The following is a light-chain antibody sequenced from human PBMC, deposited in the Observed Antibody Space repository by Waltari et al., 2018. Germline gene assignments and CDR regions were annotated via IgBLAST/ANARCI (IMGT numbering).Light chain of an antibody. CDR3: QQYDNLPLT. Sequence: DIQMTQSPSPLSASVGNRVPITCQASQDISNYLNWSQQKTVKAPKLLIYDASNLETGVPSRFSGSGSGTDFTFTISSLQPEDIATYYCQQYDNLPLTFGGGTKVEIK. V-gene: IGKV1-33*01. J-gene: IGKJ4*01. CDR1: QDISNY. CDR2: DAS.